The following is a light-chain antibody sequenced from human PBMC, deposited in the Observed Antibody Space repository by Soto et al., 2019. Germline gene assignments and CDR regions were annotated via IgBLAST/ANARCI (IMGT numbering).Light chain of an antibody. CDR3: CSYAGSYTFV. J-gene: IGLJ1*01. CDR1: SSDVVGYNY. V-gene: IGLV2-11*01. CDR2: DVN. Sequence: QSALTQPRSVSESPGQSVTISCIGTSSDVVGYNYVSWYQQHPGKAPKLMIYDVNKRPSGVPDRFSGSKSGNTASLTISGLQAEDEADYYCCSYAGSYTFVFGTGTKVTVL.